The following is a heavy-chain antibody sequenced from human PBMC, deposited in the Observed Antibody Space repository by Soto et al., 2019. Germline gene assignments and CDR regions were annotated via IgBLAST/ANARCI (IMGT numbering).Heavy chain of an antibody. CDR3: ASQILTMVRGVIITDFAY. CDR2: IYYSGST. V-gene: IGHV4-39*01. Sequence: QLQLQESGPGLVKPSETLSLTCTVSGGSISSSSYYWGWIRQPPGKGLEWIGSIYYSGSTYYNPSLTSRATISVDTSKNQFSLTLRSVTATDTAVYYCASQILTMVRGVIITDFAYWGQRTLVTVSS. D-gene: IGHD3-10*01. J-gene: IGHJ4*02. CDR1: GGSISSSSYY.